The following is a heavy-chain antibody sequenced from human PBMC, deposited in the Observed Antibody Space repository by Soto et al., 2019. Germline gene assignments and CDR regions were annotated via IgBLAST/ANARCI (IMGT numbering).Heavy chain of an antibody. V-gene: IGHV4-4*07. D-gene: IGHD1-7*01. CDR1: GGSISSYH. CDR3: ARESGDNWDYEAY. Sequence: PSETLSLTCTVSGGSISSYHWSWIRQSAGKGLEWIGRIYTSGNTHYNPSLKRRVTVSIDTSKNQFFLTVNSVTAADSAVYYCARESGDNWDYEAYWGQGTPVTVSS. CDR2: IYTSGNT. J-gene: IGHJ4*02.